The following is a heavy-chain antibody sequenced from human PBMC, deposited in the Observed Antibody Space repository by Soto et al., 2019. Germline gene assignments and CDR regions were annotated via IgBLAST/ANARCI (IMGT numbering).Heavy chain of an antibody. CDR3: VKDALEMAFRFGY. J-gene: IGHJ4*02. CDR2: ISSKGGST. Sequence: QPGGSLRLSCSASGFPFSSYAMHWVRQAPGKGLEYVSAISSKGGSTYYADSVKGRFTISRDNSKNTLYLQMSSLRAEDTAVYYCVKDALEMAFRFGYWGQGTLVTVSS. CDR1: GFPFSSYA. V-gene: IGHV3-64D*08. D-gene: IGHD3-16*02.